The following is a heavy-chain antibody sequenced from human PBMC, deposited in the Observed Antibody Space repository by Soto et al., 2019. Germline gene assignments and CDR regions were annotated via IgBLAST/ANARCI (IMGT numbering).Heavy chain of an antibody. J-gene: IGHJ3*02. Sequence: GGSLRLSCAASGFTVSSNYMSWVRQAPGKGLEWVSVIYSGGSTYYADSVKGRLTISRDNSKNTLYLQMNSLRAEDTAVYYCARGEPGSDAFDIWGQGTMVTVSS. CDR3: ARGEPGSDAFDI. V-gene: IGHV3-53*01. D-gene: IGHD1-26*01. CDR2: IYSGGST. CDR1: GFTVSSNY.